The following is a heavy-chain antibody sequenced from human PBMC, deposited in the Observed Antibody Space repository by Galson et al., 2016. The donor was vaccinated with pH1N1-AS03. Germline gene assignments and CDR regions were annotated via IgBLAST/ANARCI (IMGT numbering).Heavy chain of an antibody. D-gene: IGHD5-24*01. CDR1: GYTFTSYG. CDR2: NSAYNGNT. J-gene: IGHJ6*02. CDR3: AKVGGEGYNWYFYGMDV. V-gene: IGHV1-18*01. Sequence: SVKVSCKASGYTFTSYGITWVRQAPGQGLEWMGWNSAYNGNTKYAQKFPGRVTMTTDTSTSTAYMELRSLRSDDTAVYYCAKVGGEGYNWYFYGMDVWGQGTTVTVSS.